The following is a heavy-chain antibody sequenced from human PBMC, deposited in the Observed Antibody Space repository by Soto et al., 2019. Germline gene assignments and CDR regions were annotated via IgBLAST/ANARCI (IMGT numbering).Heavy chain of an antibody. D-gene: IGHD3-9*01. Sequence: QLQLQESGPGLVKPSETLSLTCSVSGDSINSDSYYWGWIRQPPGKGLEWIGSIYYRGNTYYNPSLKTRVTISLDKSKSQFSLKLNSVTAADSAVYFCARLEGLATISYYFDYWGQGILVTVSS. J-gene: IGHJ4*02. V-gene: IGHV4-39*01. CDR2: IYYRGNT. CDR1: GDSINSDSYY. CDR3: ARLEGLATISYYFDY.